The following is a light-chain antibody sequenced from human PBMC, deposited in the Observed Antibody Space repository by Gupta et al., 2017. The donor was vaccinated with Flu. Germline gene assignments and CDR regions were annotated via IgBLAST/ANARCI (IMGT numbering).Light chain of an antibody. V-gene: IGLV2-14*01. CDR1: SSDVGGYNY. J-gene: IGLJ1*01. CDR3: SSFTSSNTLV. Sequence: SALTQAASVSGSPGQSITISCTGTSSDVGGYNYVSWYLQRPGKAPKLMVYEVTHRPSGVSNRFSGSKSGNTASLTISGLQAEDEGDYYCSSFTSSNTLVFGTGTKVTVL. CDR2: EVT.